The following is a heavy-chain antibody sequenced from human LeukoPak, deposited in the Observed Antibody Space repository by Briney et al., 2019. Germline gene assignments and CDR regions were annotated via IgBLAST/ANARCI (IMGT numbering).Heavy chain of an antibody. CDR1: GGSFSGYY. D-gene: IGHD4-23*01. CDR2: INHSGST. CDR3: TTDEGRWGISTLAY. J-gene: IGHJ4*02. Sequence: SETLSLTCAVYGGSFSGYYWSWIRQPPGKGLEWIGEINHSGSTNYNPSLKSRVTISVDTSKNQFSLKLSSVTAEDTAVYYCTTDEGRWGISTLAYWGQGTLVTVSS. V-gene: IGHV4-34*01.